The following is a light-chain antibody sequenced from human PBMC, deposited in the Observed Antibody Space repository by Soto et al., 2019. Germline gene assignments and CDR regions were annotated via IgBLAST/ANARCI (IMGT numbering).Light chain of an antibody. V-gene: IGKV1-5*03. CDR1: QSIGSS. CDR2: RAS. J-gene: IGKJ2*01. CDR3: QQYSCYSPYT. Sequence: DIQMTQSPSTLSASVGDRVTITCRASQSIGSSLAWYQQKPGKAPKLLIYRASTLEDGVPSRFSGSGSGSEFSLTISSLQPDDFATYYDQQYSCYSPYTFGQGTKLEIK.